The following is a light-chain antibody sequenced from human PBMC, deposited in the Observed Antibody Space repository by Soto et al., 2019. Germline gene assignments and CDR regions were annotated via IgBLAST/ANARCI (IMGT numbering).Light chain of an antibody. CDR1: QSVSGN. CDR3: QQYNNWTTYT. Sequence: ETVMTQSPATLSVSPGERAILSCRASQSVSGNLAWYQQKPGQAPRLLIYAAYSRAAGIPPSFSGSGSGTEFTLTISSLQSEDFAVYYCQQYNNWTTYTFGQGTKLEIK. J-gene: IGKJ2*01. V-gene: IGKV3-15*01. CDR2: AAY.